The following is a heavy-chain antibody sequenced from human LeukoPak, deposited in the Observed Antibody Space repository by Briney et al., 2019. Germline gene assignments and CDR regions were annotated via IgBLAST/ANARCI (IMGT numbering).Heavy chain of an antibody. Sequence: ASVKVSCKASGYTFTGYYMHWVRQAPGQGLEWMGWINPNSGGTNYAQKFQGRVTMTRDTSISTAYMELSRLRSDDTAVYYCARESFKPPVAPDYWGQGTLVTVSS. J-gene: IGHJ4*02. CDR1: GYTFTGYY. CDR3: ARESFKPPVAPDY. V-gene: IGHV1-2*02. D-gene: IGHD4-23*01. CDR2: INPNSGGT.